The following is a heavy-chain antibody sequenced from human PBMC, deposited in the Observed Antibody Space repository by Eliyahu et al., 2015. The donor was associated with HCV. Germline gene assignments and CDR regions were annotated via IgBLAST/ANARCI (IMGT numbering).Heavy chain of an antibody. CDR1: GGSISSSSYY. J-gene: IGHJ4*02. V-gene: IGHV4-39*01. D-gene: IGHD6-6*01. CDR2: IYYSGST. CDR3: ATPDMYSSSSSGPIDY. Sequence: QLQLQESGPGLVKPSETLSLTCTVSGGSISSSSYYWGWIRQPPGKGLEWIGSIYYSGSTYYNPSLKSRVTISVDTSKNQFSLKLSSVTAADTAVYYCATPDMYSSSSSGPIDYWGQGTLVTVSS.